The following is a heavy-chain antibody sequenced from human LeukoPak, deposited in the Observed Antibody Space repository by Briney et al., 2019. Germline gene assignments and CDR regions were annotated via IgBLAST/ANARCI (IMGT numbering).Heavy chain of an antibody. CDR3: ARQVRGDGRGAFDP. CDR2: LYSSGYT. J-gene: IGHJ5*02. CDR1: GFTVSTTF. V-gene: IGHV3-53*01. Sequence: PGGSLRLSCAASGFTVSTTFMSWVRQAPGRGLEWVSVLYSSGYTYYADSVKGRFTISRDNSKNTLYLQMSSLRADDTAIYYCARQVRGDGRGAFDPWGQGTLVTVSS. D-gene: IGHD2-21*02.